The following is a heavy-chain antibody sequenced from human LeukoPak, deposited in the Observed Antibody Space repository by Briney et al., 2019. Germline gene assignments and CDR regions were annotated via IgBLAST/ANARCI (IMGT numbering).Heavy chain of an antibody. V-gene: IGHV1-18*01. CDR3: ARYYFHNSGGTYYYFMDV. CDR1: GYTLTSYG. CDR2: MNPENGKT. J-gene: IGHJ6*03. D-gene: IGHD3/OR15-3a*01. Sequence: EASVKVSCKASGYTLTSYGISWVRQAPGQGLEWVGWMNPENGKTNYAQNLQGRLTMTSDTSTSTSYLELRSLRSDDTAVYYCARYYFHNSGGTYYYFMDVWGKGTAVTISS.